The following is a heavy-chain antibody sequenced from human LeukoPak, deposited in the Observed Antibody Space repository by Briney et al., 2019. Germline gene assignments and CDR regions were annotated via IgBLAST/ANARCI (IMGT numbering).Heavy chain of an antibody. CDR3: ARAPTSLSNPYYFDY. CDR2: IYPGDSDT. Sequence: GESLKISCKGSGYNFTNYWFGWVRQLPGKGLEWMGIIYPGDSDTRYSPSFRGQVTISADESISTAFLQWKSLKASDTAMYYCARAPTSLSNPYYFDYWGQGTLVTVSS. J-gene: IGHJ4*02. CDR1: GYNFTNYW. V-gene: IGHV5-51*01.